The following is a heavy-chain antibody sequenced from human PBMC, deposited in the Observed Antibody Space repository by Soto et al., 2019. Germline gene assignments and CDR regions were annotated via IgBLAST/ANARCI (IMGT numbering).Heavy chain of an antibody. Sequence: GGSLRLSCAASGFTFSSYAMTWVRQAPGKGLEWVSTISGTGGNTYYADSVKGRFTISRDNSKNTVYLQMNSLRAEDTAVYYCVKAVYLLDFDYWGQGTLVTSPQ. D-gene: IGHD1-20*01. CDR2: ISGTGGNT. J-gene: IGHJ4*02. CDR1: GFTFSSYA. CDR3: VKAVYLLDFDY. V-gene: IGHV3-23*01.